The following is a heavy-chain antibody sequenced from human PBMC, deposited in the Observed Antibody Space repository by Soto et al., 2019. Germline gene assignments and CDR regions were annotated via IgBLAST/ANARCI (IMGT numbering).Heavy chain of an antibody. CDR3: AAGYDLFDYYYYGMDV. D-gene: IGHD5-12*01. J-gene: IGHJ6*02. V-gene: IGHV1-58*01. CDR1: GFTFTSSA. CDR2: IVVGSGNT. Sequence: SVKVSCKASGFTFTSSAVQWVRQARGQRLEWIGWIVVGSGNTNYAQKFQERVTITRDMSTSTAYMELSSLRSEDTAVYYCAAGYDLFDYYYYGMDVWGQGTTVTSP.